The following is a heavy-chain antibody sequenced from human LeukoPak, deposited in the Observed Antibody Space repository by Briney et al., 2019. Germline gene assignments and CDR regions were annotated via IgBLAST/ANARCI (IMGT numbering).Heavy chain of an antibody. Sequence: GGSLRLSCAASGFTFSSYAMSWVRQAPGKGLEWVSAISGSGGSTYYADSVKGRFTISRDNSKNTLYLQMNSLRAEDTAVYYCATDGYSYGRLRGYGGQGTLVTVSS. CDR2: ISGSGGST. CDR1: GFTFSSYA. J-gene: IGHJ4*02. CDR3: ATDGYSYGRLRGY. D-gene: IGHD5-18*01. V-gene: IGHV3-23*01.